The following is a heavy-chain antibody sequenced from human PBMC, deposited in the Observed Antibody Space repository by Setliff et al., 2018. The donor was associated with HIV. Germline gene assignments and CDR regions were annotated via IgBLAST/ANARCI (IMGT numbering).Heavy chain of an antibody. Sequence: GASVKVSCKASGYIFTIYAIHWVRQAPGQRLEWMGWINGGNGNTKYSQKFQGRVTITRDATASTAYMELTSLRSEDTAAYYCARVGLYGGYDYVNRAFDIWGQGTMVTV. CDR3: ARVGLYGGYDYVNRAFDI. V-gene: IGHV1-3*01. J-gene: IGHJ3*02. CDR2: INGGNGNT. D-gene: IGHD3-16*01. CDR1: GYIFTIYA.